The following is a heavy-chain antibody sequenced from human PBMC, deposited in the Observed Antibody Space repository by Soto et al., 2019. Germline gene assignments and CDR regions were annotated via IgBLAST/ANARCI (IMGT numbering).Heavy chain of an antibody. CDR3: ARGSIGDGDLYADYYYYYMDV. CDR1: GFTVSSNY. D-gene: IGHD4-17*01. Sequence: GGSLKLSCAASGFTVSSNYMSWVRQAPGKGLEWVSVIYSGGSTYYADSVKGRFTISRDNSKNTLHLQMNSLRAEDTAVYYCARGSIGDGDLYADYYYYYMDVWGKGTTVTVSS. J-gene: IGHJ6*03. V-gene: IGHV3-66*01. CDR2: IYSGGST.